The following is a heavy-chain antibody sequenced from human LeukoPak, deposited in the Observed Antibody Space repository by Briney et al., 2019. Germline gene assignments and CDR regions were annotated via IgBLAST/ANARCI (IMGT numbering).Heavy chain of an antibody. D-gene: IGHD2-15*01. CDR2: IYPCDSDT. V-gene: IGHV5-51*01. CDR3: ASPHPVGVVTRGVAFDI. Sequence: GESLKISCKGSGYSFTRYWIGWVRQMPGKGLEWMGIIYPCDSDTRYSPSFQGQVTISADKSISTAYLQWSSLKASDTAMYYCASPHPVGVVTRGVAFDIWGQGTMVTVSP. CDR1: GYSFTRYW. J-gene: IGHJ3*02.